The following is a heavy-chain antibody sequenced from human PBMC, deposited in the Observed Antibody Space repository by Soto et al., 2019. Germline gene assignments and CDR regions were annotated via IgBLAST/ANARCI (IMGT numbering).Heavy chain of an antibody. CDR3: ARGRGSYRGNWFDP. CDR1: GGSFSGHY. CDR2: INHSGST. Sequence: SQTLSLTCAVYGGSFSGHYWSLIRQPPGKGLEWIGEINHSGSTNYNPSLKSRVTISVDTSKNQFSLKLSSVTAADTAVYYCARGRGSYRGNWFDPWGQGTLVTVSS. V-gene: IGHV4-34*01. J-gene: IGHJ5*02. D-gene: IGHD3-16*02.